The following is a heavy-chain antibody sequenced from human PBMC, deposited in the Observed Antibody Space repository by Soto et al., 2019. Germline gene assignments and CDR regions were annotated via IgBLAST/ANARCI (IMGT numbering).Heavy chain of an antibody. J-gene: IGHJ6*02. CDR1: GGTFSSYA. D-gene: IGHD3-16*01. CDR2: IIPIFGTA. Sequence: SVKGSCKASGGTFSSYAISLVRQAPGQGLEWMGGIIPIFGTANYAQKFQGRVTITADESTSTAYMELSSLRSEDTAVYYWAGTSAIMITFGIEMGYYGMDFRCQGTSVTVSS. CDR3: AGTSAIMITFGIEMGYYGMDF. V-gene: IGHV1-69*13.